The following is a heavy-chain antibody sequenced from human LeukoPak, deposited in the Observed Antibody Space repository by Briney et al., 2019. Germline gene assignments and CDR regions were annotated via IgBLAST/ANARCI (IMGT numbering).Heavy chain of an antibody. D-gene: IGHD6-13*01. Sequence: ASVKVSCKASGYTFTSYGISWVRQAPGQGLEWMGWISAYNGNTNYAQKLQGRVTMTTDTSTSTAYMELRSLRFDDTAVYYCARDIPGSSWYIYYYYGMDVWGQGTTVTVSS. V-gene: IGHV1-18*01. CDR3: ARDIPGSSWYIYYYYGMDV. J-gene: IGHJ6*02. CDR2: ISAYNGNT. CDR1: GYTFTSYG.